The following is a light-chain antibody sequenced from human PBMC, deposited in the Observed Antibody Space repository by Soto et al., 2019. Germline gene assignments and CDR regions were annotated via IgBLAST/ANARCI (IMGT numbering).Light chain of an antibody. J-gene: IGLJ1*01. CDR2: EVS. V-gene: IGLV2-14*01. CDR1: SSDVGAYNF. Sequence: QSALTQPASVSGSPGQSITISCTGTSSDVGAYNFVSWYQHHPGKAPKLIISEVSNRPSGASNRFSGSKSGNTASLTISGLQAEDEADYHCSSHAGSSAFYVFGTGTKLTVL. CDR3: SSHAGSSAFYV.